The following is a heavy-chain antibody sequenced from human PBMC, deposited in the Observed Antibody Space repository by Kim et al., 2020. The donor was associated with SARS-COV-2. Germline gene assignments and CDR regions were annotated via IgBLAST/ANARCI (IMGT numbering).Heavy chain of an antibody. CDR3: ASLRDDSPTYYGMDV. CDR1: GYTFTSYG. D-gene: IGHD3-3*01. Sequence: ASVKVSCKASGYTFTSYGISWVRQAPGQGLEWMGWISAYNGNTNYAQKLQGRVTMTTDTSTSTAYMELRSLRSDDTAVYYCASLRDDSPTYYGMDVWGQGTTVTVSS. J-gene: IGHJ6*02. CDR2: ISAYNGNT. V-gene: IGHV1-18*01.